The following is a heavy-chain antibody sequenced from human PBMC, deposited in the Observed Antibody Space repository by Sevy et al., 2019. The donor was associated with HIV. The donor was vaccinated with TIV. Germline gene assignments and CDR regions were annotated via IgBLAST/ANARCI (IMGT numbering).Heavy chain of an antibody. CDR3: ARARARGYSSSWYEDY. J-gene: IGHJ4*02. CDR2: ISYDGSNK. V-gene: IGHV3-30-3*01. Sequence: GGSLRLSCAASGFTFSSYAMHWVRQAPGKGLEWVAVISYDGSNKYYADSVKGRFTISRDNSKNTLYLQMNSLRAEDTAVDYCARARARGYSSSWYEDYWGQGTLVTVSS. CDR1: GFTFSSYA. D-gene: IGHD6-13*01.